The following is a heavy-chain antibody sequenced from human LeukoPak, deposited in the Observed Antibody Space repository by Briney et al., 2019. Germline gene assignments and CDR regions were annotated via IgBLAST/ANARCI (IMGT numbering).Heavy chain of an antibody. J-gene: IGHJ4*02. V-gene: IGHV4-39*07. CDR3: ARAGDMARGVINPSPRYFDY. Sequence: SETLSLTCTVSGGSISSSSYYWGWIRQPPGKGLEWIGSIYYSGSTYYNPSLKSRVTISVDTSKNQFSLKLSSVTAADTAVYYCARAGDMARGVINPSPRYFDYWGQGTLVTVSS. CDR1: GGSISSSSYY. CDR2: IYYSGST. D-gene: IGHD3-10*01.